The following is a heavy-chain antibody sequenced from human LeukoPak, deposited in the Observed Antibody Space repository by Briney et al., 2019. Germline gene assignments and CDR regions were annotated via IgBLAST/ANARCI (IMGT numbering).Heavy chain of an antibody. D-gene: IGHD3-22*01. Sequence: GGSLRLSCAASGFTFSSYAMSWVRQAPGKGLEWVSVIYSGGSTYYADSVKGRFTISRDNSKNTLYLQMNSLRAEDTAVYYCATRAYYYDSSGYYGYWGQGTLVTVSS. CDR2: IYSGGST. V-gene: IGHV3-66*01. CDR1: GFTFSSYA. J-gene: IGHJ4*02. CDR3: ATRAYYYDSSGYYGY.